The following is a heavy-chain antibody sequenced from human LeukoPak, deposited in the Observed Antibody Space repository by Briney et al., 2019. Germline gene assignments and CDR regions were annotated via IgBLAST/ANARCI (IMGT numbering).Heavy chain of an antibody. J-gene: IGHJ4*02. CDR2: IYPGDSDT. Sequence: GESLKISCKGSGYSFTSYWISWVRQMPGKGLEWMGIIYPGDSDTRYSPSFQGQVTISADNSISTAYLQWSSLKASDTAMYYCARQVDCSGGSCYEDYWGQGTLVTVSS. D-gene: IGHD2-15*01. CDR1: GYSFTSYW. CDR3: ARQVDCSGGSCYEDY. V-gene: IGHV5-51*01.